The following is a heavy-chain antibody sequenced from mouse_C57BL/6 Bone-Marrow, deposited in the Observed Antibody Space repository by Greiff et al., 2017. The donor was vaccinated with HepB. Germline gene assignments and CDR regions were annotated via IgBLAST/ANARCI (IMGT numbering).Heavy chain of an antibody. CDR2: ISSGGDYI. CDR3: TRGWLPRFAY. Sequence: EVKVEESGEGLVKPGGSLKLSCAASGFTFSSYAMSWVRQTPEKRLEWVAYISSGGDYIYYADTVKGRFTISRDNARNTLYLQMSSLKSEDTAMYYCTRGWLPRFAYWGQGTLVTVSA. D-gene: IGHD2-3*01. J-gene: IGHJ3*01. CDR1: GFTFSSYA. V-gene: IGHV5-9-1*02.